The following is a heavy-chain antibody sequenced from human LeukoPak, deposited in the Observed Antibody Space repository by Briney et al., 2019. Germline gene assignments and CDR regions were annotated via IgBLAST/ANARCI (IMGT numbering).Heavy chain of an antibody. CDR3: ARVSVAGTPDRDYFDY. CDR1: GYTFTGYS. Sequence: ASVKVSCKASGYTFTGYSMHWVRQAPGQGLEWMGWINPNNGGTNYAQTFRGRVTMTRDTSISTASMELNRLTSDDTAVYYCARVSVAGTPDRDYFDYWGQGTLVTVSS. CDR2: INPNNGGT. D-gene: IGHD6-19*01. J-gene: IGHJ4*02. V-gene: IGHV1-2*02.